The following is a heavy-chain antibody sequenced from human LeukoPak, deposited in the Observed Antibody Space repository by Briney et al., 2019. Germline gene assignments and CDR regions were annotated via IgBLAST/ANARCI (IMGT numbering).Heavy chain of an antibody. D-gene: IGHD6-19*01. CDR1: GFTVSSNY. J-gene: IGHJ4*02. V-gene: IGHV3-53*01. Sequence: SGGSLRLSCAASGFTVSSNYMSWVRQAPGKGLEWVSVIYSGGRTYYSDSVKGRFTISRDNSKNTLYLQMNSLRAEHTAVYYCARDSPRSSGWSDYWGQGTLVTVSS. CDR3: ARDSPRSSGWSDY. CDR2: IYSGGRT.